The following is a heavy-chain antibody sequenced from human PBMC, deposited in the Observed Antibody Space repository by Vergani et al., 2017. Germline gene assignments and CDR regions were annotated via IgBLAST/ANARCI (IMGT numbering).Heavy chain of an antibody. CDR3: ARGGDKNWFDP. CDR2: INPNSGGT. Sequence: VQLVQSGAEVKKPGASLKVSCKASGYNFTAYHIHWVRQAPGQGLEWMGWINPNSGGTNYAEQFRGRVTMTRDTSVSTAYLDLSRLRSDDTAVYFCARGGDKNWFDPWGQGTLVTVSS. V-gene: IGHV1-2*02. D-gene: IGHD2-21*01. CDR1: GYNFTAYH. J-gene: IGHJ5*02.